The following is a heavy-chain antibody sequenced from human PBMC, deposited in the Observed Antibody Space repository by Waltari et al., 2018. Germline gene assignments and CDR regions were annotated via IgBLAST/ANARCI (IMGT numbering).Heavy chain of an antibody. J-gene: IGHJ6*02. V-gene: IGHV3-74*01. D-gene: IGHD2-8*02. CDR1: GFTFSTYW. CDR2: MTSDGSRT. CDR3: ASHRPGGYGMDV. Sequence: VQLVESGGGLVQLGGSLRLSCEASGFTFSTYWMCWVRQVPGKGRVWVSTMTSDGSRTRYADSVKGRFTISRDNAKNTLYLQTNSLRAEDTAVYYCASHRPGGYGMDVWGHGTTVTVSS.